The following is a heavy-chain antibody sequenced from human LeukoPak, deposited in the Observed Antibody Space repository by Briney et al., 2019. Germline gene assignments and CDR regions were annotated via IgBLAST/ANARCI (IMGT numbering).Heavy chain of an antibody. D-gene: IGHD2-2*02. J-gene: IGHJ3*02. Sequence: GGSLRLSCAASGFTFSSYGMSWVRQAPGKGPEWVSGINWNGGSTGYADSVKGRFTISRDNAKNSLYLQMNSLRAEDTALYYCARRDIVVVPAAIIGAFDIWGQGTMVTVSS. CDR3: ARRDIVVVPAAIIGAFDI. CDR1: GFTFSSYG. V-gene: IGHV3-20*04. CDR2: INWNGGST.